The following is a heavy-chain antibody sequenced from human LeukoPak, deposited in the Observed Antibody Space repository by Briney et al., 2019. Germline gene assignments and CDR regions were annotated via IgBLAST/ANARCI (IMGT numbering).Heavy chain of an antibody. Sequence: GGSLRLSCAASGFTFSDYYMRWIRQAPGKGLVGMSYISSNGSTIYYADSVKGRMTIARDSSKNTLVLQMNRLKPADASLYYRGKATVTTLRGGDCCPFYLWGQGTLVPL. D-gene: IGHD3-16*01. CDR2: ISSNGSTI. CDR3: GKATVTTLRGGDCCPFYL. CDR1: GFTFSDYY. V-gene: IGHV3-11*01. J-gene: IGHJ5*02.